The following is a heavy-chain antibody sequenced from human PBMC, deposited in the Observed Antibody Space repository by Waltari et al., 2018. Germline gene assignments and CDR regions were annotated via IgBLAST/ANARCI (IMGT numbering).Heavy chain of an antibody. CDR1: GGSISSGGYS. CDR3: ARSISLRITIFGVVNWFDP. J-gene: IGHJ5*02. D-gene: IGHD3-3*01. V-gene: IGHV4-30-2*01. Sequence: QLQLQESGSGLVKPSQTLSLTCAVSGGSISSGGYSWRWIRQPPGKGLEWIGYIYHSGSTYYNPSLKSRVTISVDRSKNQFSLKLSSVTAADTAVYYCARSISLRITIFGVVNWFDPWGQGTLVTVSS. CDR2: IYHSGST.